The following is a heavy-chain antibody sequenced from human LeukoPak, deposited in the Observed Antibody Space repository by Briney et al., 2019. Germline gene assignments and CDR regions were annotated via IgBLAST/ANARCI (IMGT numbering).Heavy chain of an antibody. Sequence: WGSLRLSCAASGFTFSSYSMSWVRQAPGKGLEWVSAISGSGGSTYYADSVKGRFTISRYNSKNTLQLQMNSLRAEDTPVYYCAKQIVVVVPAAMYATTFDIWGQGTMVTVSS. CDR3: AKQIVVVVPAAMYATTFDI. V-gene: IGHV3-23*01. J-gene: IGHJ3*02. CDR2: ISGSGGST. D-gene: IGHD2-2*01. CDR1: GFTFSSYS.